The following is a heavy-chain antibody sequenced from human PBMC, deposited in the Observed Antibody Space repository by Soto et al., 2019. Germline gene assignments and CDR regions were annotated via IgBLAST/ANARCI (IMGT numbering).Heavy chain of an antibody. Sequence: QVQLQESGPGLVKPSETLSLTCTVSGGSISTYYWSWIRQPPGKGLEWVGYIYYSGSTNYNPSLTSRVXXSXDXXKNHFSLKLRSVTAADTAVYFCARGILSGYLPSDYWGQGTLVTVSS. V-gene: IGHV4-59*01. CDR1: GGSISTYY. CDR2: IYYSGST. D-gene: IGHD3-22*01. CDR3: ARGILSGYLPSDY. J-gene: IGHJ1*01.